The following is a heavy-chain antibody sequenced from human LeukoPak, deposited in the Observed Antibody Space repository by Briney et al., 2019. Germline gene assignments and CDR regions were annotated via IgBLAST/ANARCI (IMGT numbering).Heavy chain of an antibody. Sequence: GGSLRLSCAASGITFSSYTMTWVRQAPGKGLEGVSSISSSSGHIYYADSVKGRFTFSRDNAKNSLYLQMNSLRADDTAVFYCARDRGGEFDYWGQGTLVTVSS. D-gene: IGHD3-16*01. CDR3: ARDRGGEFDY. CDR2: ISSSSGHI. CDR1: GITFSSYT. J-gene: IGHJ4*02. V-gene: IGHV3-21*01.